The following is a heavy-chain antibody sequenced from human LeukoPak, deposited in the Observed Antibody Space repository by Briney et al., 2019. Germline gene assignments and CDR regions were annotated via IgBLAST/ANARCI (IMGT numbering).Heavy chain of an antibody. CDR1: GFTFSSYA. CDR2: ISASAGDT. J-gene: IGHJ4*02. D-gene: IGHD2-15*01. V-gene: IGHV3-23*01. Sequence: GGSLRLSCAASGFTFSSYAMTWVRQAPGKGLEWVSVISASAGDTDYADSVKGRFTISRDNSKNTLSLQMNSLRAEDTAVYYCAKRECTGASCTYFDYWGQGTLVTVSS. CDR3: AKRECTGASCTYFDY.